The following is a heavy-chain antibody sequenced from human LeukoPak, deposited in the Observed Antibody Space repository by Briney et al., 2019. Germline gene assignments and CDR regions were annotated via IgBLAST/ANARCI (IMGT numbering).Heavy chain of an antibody. Sequence: GGSLRLSCAASGFTFSSYGMHWVRQAPGKGLEWVAVIWNDGNNNYYAHSVKGRFTISRDNSKNTLYLQMSSLRAEDTAVYYCAKDPGLGYYWLYFDYWGQGTLVTVSS. V-gene: IGHV3-30*02. CDR3: AKDPGLGYYWLYFDY. D-gene: IGHD3-10*01. J-gene: IGHJ4*02. CDR1: GFTFSSYG. CDR2: IWNDGNNN.